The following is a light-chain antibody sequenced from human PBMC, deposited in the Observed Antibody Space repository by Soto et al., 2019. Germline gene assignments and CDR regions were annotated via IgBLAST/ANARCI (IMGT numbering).Light chain of an antibody. CDR3: CSYVGSSPHVV. V-gene: IGLV2-23*01. CDR2: EGS. Sequence: QSALTQPASVSGSPGQSITISCTGTSNDVGNYNLVSWYQQHPGKAPNLMIYEGSKRPSGVSNRFSGSKSGSTASLTISGLQAEDEADYYCCSYVGSSPHVVFGGGTKLTVL. J-gene: IGLJ2*01. CDR1: SNDVGNYNL.